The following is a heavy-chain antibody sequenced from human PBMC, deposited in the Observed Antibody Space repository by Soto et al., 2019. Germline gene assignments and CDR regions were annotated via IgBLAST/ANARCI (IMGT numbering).Heavy chain of an antibody. D-gene: IGHD3-22*01. CDR2: IYWDDDK. Sequence: SGHTLVNPTQTLTLTCNFSGFSLSTSGVGGGWIRQSPGKALEWLARIYWDDDKSYSPSLQSRITITNDTSQNQVVLTMTNMDPVDTATYYCALAPAAYYESSGDYNTVEYCQHGGEGTLVTFAS. CDR1: GFSLSTSGVG. V-gene: IGHV2-5*02. J-gene: IGHJ1*01. CDR3: ALAPAAYYESSGDYNTVEYCQH.